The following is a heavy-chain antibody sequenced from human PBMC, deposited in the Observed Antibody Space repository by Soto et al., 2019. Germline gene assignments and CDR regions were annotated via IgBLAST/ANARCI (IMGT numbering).Heavy chain of an antibody. D-gene: IGHD3-9*01. CDR1: GGSIISCDYY. CDR2: IYYSGST. CDR3: ARFDILTGYADY. J-gene: IGHJ4*02. Sequence: SETLSLTCTVSGGSIISCDYYWSLIRQPPGKGLEWIGYIYYSGSTYYNPSLKSRVTISVDTSKNQFSLKLSSVTAADTAVYYCARFDILTGYADYWGQGTLVTVXS. V-gene: IGHV4-30-4*01.